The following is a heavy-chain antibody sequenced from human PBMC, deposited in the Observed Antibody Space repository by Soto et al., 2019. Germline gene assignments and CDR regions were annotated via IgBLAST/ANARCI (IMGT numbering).Heavy chain of an antibody. D-gene: IGHD3-10*01. CDR2: ISGGGETT. CDR1: GFTFSSYA. Sequence: EVQLLESGGGLVRPGGSLRLSCAASGFTFSSYAMWWVRQAPGKGLECVSAISGGGETTYYADSVKGRFTISRDNSKNTRYLQMNSLRAEDTAVYYCAFNSGSGSYYFDYWGQGTLVTVSS. J-gene: IGHJ4*02. V-gene: IGHV3-23*01. CDR3: AFNSGSGSYYFDY.